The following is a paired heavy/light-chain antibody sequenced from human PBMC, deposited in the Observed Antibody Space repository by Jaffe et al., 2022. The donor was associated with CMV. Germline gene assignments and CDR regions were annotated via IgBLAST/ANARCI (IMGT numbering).Heavy chain of an antibody. CDR3: TTVPDRGLWVVGATSDAFDI. J-gene: IGHJ3*02. V-gene: IGHV3-15*01. D-gene: IGHD1-26*01. Sequence: EVQLVESGGGLVKPGGSLRLSCAASGFTFSNAWMSWVRQAPGKGLEWVGRIKSKTDGGTTDYAAPVKGRFTISRDDSKNTLYLQMNSLKTEDTAVYYCTTVPDRGLWVVGATSDAFDIWGQGTMVTVSS. CDR1: GFTFSNAW. CDR2: IKSKTDGGTT.
Light chain of an antibody. CDR3: QAWDT. J-gene: IGLJ2*01. Sequence: SYELTQPPSVSVSPGQTASITCSGDKLGDKYACWYQQKPGQSPVLVIYQDSKRPSGIPERFSGSNSGNTATLTISGTQAMDEADYYCQAWDTFGGGTKLTVL. V-gene: IGLV3-1*01. CDR2: QDS. CDR1: KLGDKY.